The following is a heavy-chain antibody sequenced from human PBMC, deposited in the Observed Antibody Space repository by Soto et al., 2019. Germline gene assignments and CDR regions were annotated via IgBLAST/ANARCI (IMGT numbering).Heavy chain of an antibody. CDR1: GFTFSSYW. J-gene: IGHJ3*02. D-gene: IGHD3-10*01. CDR3: ARDFITMVRGVIITRGPDAFDI. V-gene: IGHV3-7*01. CDR2: IKQDGSEK. Sequence: LRLSCAASGFTFSSYWMSWVRQAPGKGLEWVANIKQDGSEKYYVDSVKGRFTISRDNAKNSLYLQMNSLRAEDTAVYYCARDFITMVRGVIITRGPDAFDIWGQGTMVTVS.